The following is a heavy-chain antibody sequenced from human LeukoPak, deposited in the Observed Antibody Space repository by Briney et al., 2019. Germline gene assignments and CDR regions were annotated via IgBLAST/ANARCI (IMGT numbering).Heavy chain of an antibody. V-gene: IGHV4-59*08. CDR2: IYYSGSA. CDR1: GITLSNYG. CDR3: ARSYDYVWGSYRPLAFDI. J-gene: IGHJ3*02. D-gene: IGHD3-16*02. Sequence: GSLRLSCAVSGITLSNYGMSWIRQPPGKGLEWIGYIYYSGSANYNPSLKSRVTISVDTSKNQFSLKLSSVTAADTAVYYCARSYDYVWGSYRPLAFDIWGQGTMVTASS.